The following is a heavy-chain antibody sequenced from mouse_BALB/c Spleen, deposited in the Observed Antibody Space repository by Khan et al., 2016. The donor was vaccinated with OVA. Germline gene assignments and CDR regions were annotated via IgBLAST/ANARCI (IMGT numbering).Heavy chain of an antibody. V-gene: IGHV3-6*02. Sequence: EVQLQESGPGLVKPSQSLSLTCSVTGYSITSGYYWNWIRQFPGNKLEWMGYISYDGSSNYNPSLKNRISLTRDTSKNQFFLKLISVTTEDTATYYFARRNGNYDYAMDYWGQGTSVNVSS. CDR3: ARRNGNYDYAMDY. CDR2: ISYDGSS. J-gene: IGHJ4*01. CDR1: GYSITSGYY. D-gene: IGHD2-1*01.